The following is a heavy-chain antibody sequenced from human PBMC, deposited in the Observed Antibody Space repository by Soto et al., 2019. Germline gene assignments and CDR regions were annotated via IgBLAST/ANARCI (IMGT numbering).Heavy chain of an antibody. CDR2: ISWNSGSI. D-gene: IGHD2-21*01. J-gene: IGHJ3*01. Sequence: EVQLVESGGGLVQPGRSLRLSCAASGFTFDDYAMHWVRQAPGKGLEWVSGISWNSGSISYADTVKGRFSISRHNAKNPLYLQMHTLRAEDTALYYCAKVRPSTYIGGGDPFDLWGQGTMVTVSS. CDR1: GFTFDDYA. CDR3: AKVRPSTYIGGGDPFDL. V-gene: IGHV3-9*01.